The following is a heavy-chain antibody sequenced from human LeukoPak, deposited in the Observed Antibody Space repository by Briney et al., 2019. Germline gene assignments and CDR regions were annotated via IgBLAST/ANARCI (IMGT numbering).Heavy chain of an antibody. V-gene: IGHV3-74*01. D-gene: IGHD3-22*01. CDR1: GVTFSSYW. Sequence: GGSLRLSCAASGVTFSSYWMRWVSHAPGKGLVWVSRINSDGSSTSYADSVKGRFTISRDNAKNTLYLQMNSLRAEDTAVYYCASSRYYYDSSGYGLDYWGQGTLATVSS. CDR2: INSDGSST. CDR3: ASSRYYYDSSGYGLDY. J-gene: IGHJ4*02.